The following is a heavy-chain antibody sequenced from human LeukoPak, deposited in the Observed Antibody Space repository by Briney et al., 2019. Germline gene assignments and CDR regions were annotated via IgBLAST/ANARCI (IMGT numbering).Heavy chain of an antibody. CDR1: GFTFSSYS. J-gene: IGHJ5*02. D-gene: IGHD3-3*01. Sequence: GGSLRLPCAASGFTFSSYSMNWVRQAPGKGLEWVSSISSSSSYIYYADSVKGRFTISRDNAKNSLYLQMNSLRAEDTAVYYCARAGYRDYDYWSGYFSWFDPWGQGTLVTVSS. V-gene: IGHV3-21*01. CDR2: ISSSSSYI. CDR3: ARAGYRDYDYWSGYFSWFDP.